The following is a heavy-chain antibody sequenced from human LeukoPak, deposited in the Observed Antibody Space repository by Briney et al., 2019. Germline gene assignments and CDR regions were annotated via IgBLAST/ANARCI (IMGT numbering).Heavy chain of an antibody. Sequence: GGSLRLSCAASGFTFSSYWMNWVRQAPGKGLEWVSSISSSSSYKYYADSLKGRFTISRDNAKKSLYLQMNSLRAEDTAVYYCARDSPNDGILWWSIDYWGQGTLVTVSS. J-gene: IGHJ4*02. CDR2: ISSSSSYK. CDR3: ARDSPNDGILWWSIDY. V-gene: IGHV3-21*01. CDR1: GFTFSSYW. D-gene: IGHD2-21*01.